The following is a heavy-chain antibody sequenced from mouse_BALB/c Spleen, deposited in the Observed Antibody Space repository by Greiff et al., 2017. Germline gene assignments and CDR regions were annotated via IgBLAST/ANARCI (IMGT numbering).Heavy chain of an antibody. V-gene: IGHV1-9*01. J-gene: IGHJ4*01. CDR3: ARWGLRGAMDY. CDR1: GYTFSSYW. Sequence: QVQLQQSGAELMKPGASVKISCKATGYTFSSYWIEWVKQRPGHGLEWIGEILPGSGSTNYNEKFKGKATFTADTSSNTAYMQLSSLTSEDSAVYYCARWGLRGAMDYWGQGTSVTVSS. CDR2: ILPGSGST. D-gene: IGHD2-4*01.